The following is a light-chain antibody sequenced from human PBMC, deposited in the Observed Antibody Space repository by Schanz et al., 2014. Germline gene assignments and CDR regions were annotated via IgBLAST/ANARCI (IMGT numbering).Light chain of an antibody. Sequence: QSALTQPASVSGSPGQSITLSCTGTSNDVGTYNFVSWYQHHPGRAPKLILYDVASRPSGISNRFSGSKSGNTASLTISGLQAEDEADYYCSSYTSSSIVVFGGGTKLTVL. CDR3: SSYTSSSIVV. CDR2: DVA. V-gene: IGLV2-14*03. J-gene: IGLJ2*01. CDR1: SNDVGTYNF.